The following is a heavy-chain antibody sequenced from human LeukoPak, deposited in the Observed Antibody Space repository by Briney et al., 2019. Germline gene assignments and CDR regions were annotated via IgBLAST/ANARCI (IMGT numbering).Heavy chain of an antibody. CDR2: INHSGST. CDR1: GGSFSGYY. Sequence: SETLSLTCAVYGGSFSGYYWSWIRQPPGKGLEWIGEINHSGSTNYNPSLKSRVTISVDTSKNQFSLKLSSVTAADTAVYYCARYSNYYYYYGMDVWGQGTTVTVSS. D-gene: IGHD2-15*01. CDR3: ARYSNYYYYYGMDV. J-gene: IGHJ6*02. V-gene: IGHV4-34*01.